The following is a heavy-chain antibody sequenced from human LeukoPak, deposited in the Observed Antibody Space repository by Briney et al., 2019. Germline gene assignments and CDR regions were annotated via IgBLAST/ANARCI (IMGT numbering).Heavy chain of an antibody. J-gene: IGHJ1*01. CDR3: ARGTTVTTANFQH. V-gene: IGHV4-34*01. CDR2: INHSGST. Sequence: SETLSLTCTVSGGSISSYYWSWIRQPPGKGLEWIGEINHSGSTNYNPSLKSRVTISVDTSKNQFSLKLSSVTAADTAVYYCARGTTVTTANFQHWGQGTLVTVSS. CDR1: GGSISSYY. D-gene: IGHD4-17*01.